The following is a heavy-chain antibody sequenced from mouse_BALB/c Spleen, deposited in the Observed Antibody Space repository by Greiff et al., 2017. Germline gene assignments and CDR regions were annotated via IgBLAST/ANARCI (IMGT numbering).Heavy chain of an antibody. D-gene: IGHD2-1*01. CDR1: GFAFSSYD. V-gene: IGHV5-12-1*01. CDR2: ISSGGGST. J-gene: IGHJ2*01. Sequence: DVKLVESGGGLVKPGGSLKLSCAASGFAFSSYDMSWVRQTPEKRLEWVAYISSGGGSTYYPDTVKGRFTISSDNAKNTLYLQMSSLKSADTAMYYGASLYDAPFFDYWGQGTTLTVSS. CDR3: ASLYDAPFFDY.